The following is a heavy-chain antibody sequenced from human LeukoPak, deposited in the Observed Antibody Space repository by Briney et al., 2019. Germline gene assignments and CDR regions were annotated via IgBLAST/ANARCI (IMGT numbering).Heavy chain of an antibody. CDR1: GFAFSSDW. CDR2: MEKDGSEI. Sequence: GGSLRLSCVASGFAFSSDWMSWVRHVPGKGLEWVANMEKDGSEINYADSVKGRFTISRDNAKNSLYLQMNSLRAEDTALYFCVRQTSAYAFHIWGQGTMVTVSS. CDR3: VRQTSAYAFHI. J-gene: IGHJ3*02. V-gene: IGHV3-7*01.